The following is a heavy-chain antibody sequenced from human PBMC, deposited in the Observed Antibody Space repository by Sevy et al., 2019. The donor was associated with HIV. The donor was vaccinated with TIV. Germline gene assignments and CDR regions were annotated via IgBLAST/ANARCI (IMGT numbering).Heavy chain of an antibody. CDR2: ISYNGNNK. D-gene: IGHD2-2*01. J-gene: IGHJ6*02. V-gene: IGHV3-30*04. Sequence: GGSLRLSCAGSGFTFSFYAMHWVRQAPGKGLVWVAVISYNGNNKKYADSVKGRFTISRDNSKNTVYLQMNSLRGEDTAAYYCAREGLVPTATPDRYYFYGMDIWGQGTTVTVSS. CDR1: GFTFSFYA. CDR3: AREGLVPTATPDRYYFYGMDI.